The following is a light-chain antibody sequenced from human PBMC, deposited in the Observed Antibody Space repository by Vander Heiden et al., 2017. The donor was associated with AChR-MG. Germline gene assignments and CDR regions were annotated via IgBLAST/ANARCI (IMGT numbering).Light chain of an antibody. CDR3: QQSFTTPHT. Sequence: DIQLTQSPSSLSASVGDRVTITCRASQSINNYLNWYHQKPGQAPILLIYAASTLQSGVPSRFSGSGSGTDFTLTIDSLQSEDFATYYCQQSFTTPHTFGQGTKLETK. CDR2: AAS. V-gene: IGKV1-39*01. CDR1: QSINNY. J-gene: IGKJ2*01.